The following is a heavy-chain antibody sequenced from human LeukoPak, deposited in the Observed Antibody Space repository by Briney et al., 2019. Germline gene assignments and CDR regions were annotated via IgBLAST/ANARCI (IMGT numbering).Heavy chain of an antibody. CDR3: AKDGGYYGDYVEYFQH. D-gene: IGHD4-17*01. CDR1: VFPFSSFG. Sequence: GGPLRLSCAASVFPFSSFGLHLVREAPGKGPEWVAFIRYDGSNTYYADSLKCRFNISRDNSKHTLYLHMNSLRPEDTPVYYCAKDGGYYGDYVEYFQHWGQGTLVTVSS. J-gene: IGHJ1*01. CDR2: IRYDGSNT. V-gene: IGHV3-30*02.